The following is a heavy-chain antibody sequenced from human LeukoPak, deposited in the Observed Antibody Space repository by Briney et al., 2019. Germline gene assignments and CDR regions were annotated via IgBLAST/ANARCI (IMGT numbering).Heavy chain of an antibody. J-gene: IGHJ2*01. D-gene: IGHD3-22*01. Sequence: PSQTLSPTCTVSGGSISSGGYYWSWIRQHPGKGLEWIGYIYYSGSTYYNPSLKSRVTISVDTSKNQFSLKLSSVTAADTAVYYCARDYISDDSSGYYYGPHYWYFDLWGRGTLVTVSS. V-gene: IGHV4-31*03. CDR3: ARDYISDDSSGYYYGPHYWYFDL. CDR1: GGSISSGGYY. CDR2: IYYSGST.